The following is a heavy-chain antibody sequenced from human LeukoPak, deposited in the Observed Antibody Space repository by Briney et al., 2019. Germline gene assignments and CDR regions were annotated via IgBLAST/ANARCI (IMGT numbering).Heavy chain of an antibody. CDR3: ARARGVSPCDY. CDR2: IYHSGST. CDR1: GGSISSGGYS. D-gene: IGHD3-10*01. Sequence: PSQTLSLTCAVSGGSISSGGYSWSWIRQPPGQGLEWIGYIYHSGSTYYNPSLKSRVTISVDRSKNQFSLKLSSVTAADTAVYYCARARGVSPCDYWGQGTLVTVSS. J-gene: IGHJ4*02. V-gene: IGHV4-30-2*01.